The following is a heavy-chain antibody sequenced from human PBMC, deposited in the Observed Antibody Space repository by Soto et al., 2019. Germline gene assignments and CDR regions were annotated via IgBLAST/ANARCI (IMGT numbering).Heavy chain of an antibody. J-gene: IGHJ6*02. D-gene: IGHD2-2*01. V-gene: IGHV1-69*01. CDR1: GGTFSSYA. CDR3: ARSQGSSTGLAIYYYYYYGMDV. Sequence: QVQLVQSGAEVKKPGSSVKVSCKASGGTFSSYAISWVRQAPGQGLEWMGGCIPISETTNYAQKFQGRVTITADESKSTAYMELSSLRSEYTAVDYCARSQGSSTGLAIYYYYYYGMDVWGQGTTVTVSS. CDR2: CIPISETT.